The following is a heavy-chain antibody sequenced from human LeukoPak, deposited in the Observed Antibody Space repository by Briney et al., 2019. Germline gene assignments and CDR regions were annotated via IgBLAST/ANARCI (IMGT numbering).Heavy chain of an antibody. CDR2: INPNSGGT. Sequence: ASVKASCKASGYTFTGYYMHWVRQAPGQGLEWMGWINPNSGGTNYAQKFQGRVTMTRDTSISTAYMELSGLRSDDTAIYYCAREAVAGTTNFDYWGQGTLVTVSS. D-gene: IGHD6-19*01. CDR1: GYTFTGYY. CDR3: AREAVAGTTNFDY. J-gene: IGHJ4*02. V-gene: IGHV1-2*02.